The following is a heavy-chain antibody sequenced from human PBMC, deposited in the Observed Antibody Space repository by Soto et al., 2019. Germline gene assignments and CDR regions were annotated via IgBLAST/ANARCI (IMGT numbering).Heavy chain of an antibody. CDR1: GGSFSGYY. CDR3: ARADYSKNYYMDV. Sequence: SETLSLTCAVYGGSFSGYYWSWIRQPPGKGLEWIGEINHSGSTNYNPSLKSRVTISVDTSKNQFSLKLSSVTAADTAVYYCARADYSKNYYMDVWGKGTTVTVSS. V-gene: IGHV4-34*01. D-gene: IGHD4-4*01. CDR2: INHSGST. J-gene: IGHJ6*03.